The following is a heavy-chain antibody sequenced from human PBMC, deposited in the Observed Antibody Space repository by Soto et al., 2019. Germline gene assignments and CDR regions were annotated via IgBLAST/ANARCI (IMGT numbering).Heavy chain of an antibody. D-gene: IGHD6-19*01. CDR1: GFIFRNYA. CDR3: AKDYSSVWSRGIDF. CDR2: ISDAGERA. J-gene: IGHJ4*02. V-gene: IGHV3-23*01. Sequence: EVQLLQSGGGLAQPGGSLRLSCSATGFIFRNYAMTWVRRAAGKGLEWVSAISDAGERANYADSVRGRFTVSRDNSKNNLFLQMKNLRAEETAVYYCAKDYSSVWSRGIDFWGQGTPVTVSS.